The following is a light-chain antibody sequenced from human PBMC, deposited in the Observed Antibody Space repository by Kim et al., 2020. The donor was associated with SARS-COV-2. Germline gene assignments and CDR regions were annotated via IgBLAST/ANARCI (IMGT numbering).Light chain of an antibody. CDR2: YDS. J-gene: IGLJ2*01. CDR1: NIGSKR. V-gene: IGLV3-21*04. CDR3: QVWDSSSDHYVV. Sequence: PGKTARITCGGNNIGSKRVHWYQQKPGQAPVLVIYYDSDRPSGIPERFSGSNSGNTATLTISRVEAGDEADYYCQVWDSSSDHYVVFGGGTQLTVL.